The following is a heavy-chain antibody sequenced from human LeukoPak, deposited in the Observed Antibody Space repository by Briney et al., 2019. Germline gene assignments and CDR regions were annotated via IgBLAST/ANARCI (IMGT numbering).Heavy chain of an antibody. CDR1: GFTVSSNY. V-gene: IGHV3-53*01. Sequence: PGGSLRLSCAASGFTVSSNYMSWVRQAPGKGLEWVSVIYSGGSTYYADSVKGRFTISRDNSKDTLYLQMNSLRAEDTAVYYCARLVSHAFDIWGQGTMVTVSS. CDR2: IYSGGST. CDR3: ARLVSHAFDI. J-gene: IGHJ3*02. D-gene: IGHD3-10*01.